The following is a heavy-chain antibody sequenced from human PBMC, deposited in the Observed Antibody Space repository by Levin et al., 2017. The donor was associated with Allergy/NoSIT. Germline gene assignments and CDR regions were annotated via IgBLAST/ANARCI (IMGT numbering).Heavy chain of an antibody. V-gene: IGHV4-30-2*01. CDR3: ARENEYSGYNSVRFAFDY. J-gene: IGHJ4*02. CDR2: IYHSGDT. Sequence: PSETLSLTCAVSGGSISNGGYSWSWIRQPPGKGLEWIGYIYHSGDTYYNPSLKSRVTMSVDRSKNQFSLKVSSVTAADTAVYYCARENEYSGYNSVRFAFDYWGQGMLVTVSS. D-gene: IGHD4-23*01. CDR1: GGSISNGGYS.